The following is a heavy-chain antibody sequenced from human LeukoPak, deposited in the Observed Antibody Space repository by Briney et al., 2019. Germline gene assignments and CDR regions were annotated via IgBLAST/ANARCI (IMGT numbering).Heavy chain of an antibody. Sequence: GGSLRLSCAASGFTVSSNYMSWVRQAPGKGLEWVSAISGSGGSTYYADSVKGRFTISRDNSKNTLYLQMNSLRAEDTAVYYCAKDRKWLVPYYFDYWGQGTLVTVSS. CDR3: AKDRKWLVPYYFDY. CDR1: GFTVSSNY. J-gene: IGHJ4*02. D-gene: IGHD6-19*01. V-gene: IGHV3-23*01. CDR2: ISGSGGST.